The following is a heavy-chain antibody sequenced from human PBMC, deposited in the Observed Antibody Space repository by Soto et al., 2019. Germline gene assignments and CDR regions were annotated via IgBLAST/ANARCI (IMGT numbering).Heavy chain of an antibody. V-gene: IGHV6-1*01. Sequence: SQTLSLTCAISGDSVSSNSAAWNWIRQSPSRGLEWLGRTYYRSKWYNDYAVSVKSRITINPDTSKNQFSLQLNSVTPEDTAVYYCARESPTVTRYYYYYMDVWGKGTTVTVSS. D-gene: IGHD4-17*01. CDR2: TYYRSKWYN. CDR1: GDSVSSNSAA. CDR3: ARESPTVTRYYYYYMDV. J-gene: IGHJ6*03.